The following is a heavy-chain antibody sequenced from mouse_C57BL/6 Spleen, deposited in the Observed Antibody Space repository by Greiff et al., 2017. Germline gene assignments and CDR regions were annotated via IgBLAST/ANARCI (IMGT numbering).Heavy chain of an antibody. CDR1: GYTFTSYW. CDR2: IDPSDSYT. D-gene: IGHD2-4*01. J-gene: IGHJ4*01. Sequence: QVQLQQPGAELVKPGASVKLSCKASGYTFTSYWMQWVKQRPGQGLEWIGEIDPSDSYTNYNQKFKGKATLTVDTSSSTAYMQLSSLTSEDSAVYYCASVRDYDGYYAMDYWGQGTSVTVSS. CDR3: ASVRDYDGYYAMDY. V-gene: IGHV1-50*01.